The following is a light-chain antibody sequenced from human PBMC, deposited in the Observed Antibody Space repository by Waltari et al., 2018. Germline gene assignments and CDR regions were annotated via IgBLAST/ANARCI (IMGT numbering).Light chain of an antibody. V-gene: IGKV3-20*01. J-gene: IGKJ2*01. CDR3: QQYGSSPPYT. CDR1: QSVNSNY. Sequence: EIVLTQSPGTLSLSPGERATLSCRASQSVNSNYLAWYQQKPGQAPRLLIYGASSRATGTPDRLGGSGSGTDFIFTISRLEPEDFAVYYCQQYGSSPPYTFGQGTKLEIK. CDR2: GAS.